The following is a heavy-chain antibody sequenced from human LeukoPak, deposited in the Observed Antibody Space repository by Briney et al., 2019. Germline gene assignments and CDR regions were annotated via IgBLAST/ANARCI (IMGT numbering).Heavy chain of an antibody. CDR1: GFTFSSYS. CDR2: ISSSSSYI. Sequence: GGSLRLSCAASGFTFSSYSMNWVRQAPGKGLEWVSSISSSSSYIYYADSVKGRFTISRDNSKNTLYLQMNSLRAEDTAVYYCAKQDLGVTTTLWDYWGQGTLVTVSS. D-gene: IGHD4-17*01. CDR3: AKQDLGVTTTLWDY. V-gene: IGHV3-21*01. J-gene: IGHJ4*02.